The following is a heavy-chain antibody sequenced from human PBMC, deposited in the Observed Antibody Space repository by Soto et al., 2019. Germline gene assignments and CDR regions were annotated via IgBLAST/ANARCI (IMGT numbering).Heavy chain of an antibody. CDR3: AKEGDVVVVVSVGAFDI. V-gene: IGHV3-23*01. CDR1: GFSFSSYA. CDR2: ISGSGGST. D-gene: IGHD2-15*01. Sequence: EVQLLESGGGSVQPGGSLRLSCAASGFSFSSYAMSWVRQAPGKGLEWVSAISGSGGSTYYADSVKGRFTSSRDYSKNTLYLQRNSLRAEDTAVYYWAKEGDVVVVVSVGAFDIWGQGTMVTVSS. J-gene: IGHJ3*02.